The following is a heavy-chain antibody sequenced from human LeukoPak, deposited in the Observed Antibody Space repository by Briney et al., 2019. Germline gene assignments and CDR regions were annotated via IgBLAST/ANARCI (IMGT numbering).Heavy chain of an antibody. D-gene: IGHD3-22*01. Sequence: PGRSLRLSCAASGFTFSRYGMHWVRQAPGKGLEWVAVIWYDGSNKYYADSVKGRFTISRDNSKNTLYLQMNSLRAEDTAVYYCASYYDSSGYWIDYWGQGTLVTVSS. CDR3: ASYYDSSGYWIDY. V-gene: IGHV3-33*01. CDR2: IWYDGSNK. CDR1: GFTFSRYG. J-gene: IGHJ4*02.